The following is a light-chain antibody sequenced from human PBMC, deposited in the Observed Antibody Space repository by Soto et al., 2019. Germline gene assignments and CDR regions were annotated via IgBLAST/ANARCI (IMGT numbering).Light chain of an antibody. J-gene: IGLJ3*02. CDR3: GAWDDSLSGWV. Sequence: QSVLTQPPSASETPGQRVTISCSGSSSNIGSNHVYWYQHLPGTALKLLIYRNYLRPSGVPDRFSASKSATSASLAISGLRSDDEADYYCGAWDDSLSGWVFGGGTKVTVL. CDR2: RNY. V-gene: IGLV1-47*01. CDR1: SSNIGSNH.